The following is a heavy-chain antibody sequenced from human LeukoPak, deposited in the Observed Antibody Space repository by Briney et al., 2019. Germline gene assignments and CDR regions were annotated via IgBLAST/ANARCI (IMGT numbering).Heavy chain of an antibody. CDR3: ARSALAGNYYYYYYMDV. J-gene: IGHJ6*03. D-gene: IGHD6-19*01. CDR1: GGSISSSSYY. V-gene: IGHV4-39*07. CDR2: IYYSGST. Sequence: PSETLSLTCTVSGGSISSSSYYWGWIRQPPGKGLEWIGSIYYSGSTYYNPSLKSRVTISVDTSKNQFSLKLSSVTAADTAVYYCARSALAGNYYYYYYMDVWGKGTTVTVSS.